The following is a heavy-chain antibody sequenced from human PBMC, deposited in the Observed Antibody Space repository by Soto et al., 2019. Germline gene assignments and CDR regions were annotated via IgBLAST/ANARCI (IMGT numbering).Heavy chain of an antibody. D-gene: IGHD3-3*01. V-gene: IGHV3-73*01. CDR3: TRLTQLEWLYNYYGMDV. CDR2: IRSKANSYAT. Sequence: EVQLVESGGGLVQPGGSLKLSCAASGFTFSGSAMHWVRQASGKGLEWVGRIRSKANSYATAYAASVKGRFTISRDDSKNTAYLQMNSLKTEDTAVYYCTRLTQLEWLYNYYGMDVWGQGTTVTVSS. J-gene: IGHJ6*02. CDR1: GFTFSGSA.